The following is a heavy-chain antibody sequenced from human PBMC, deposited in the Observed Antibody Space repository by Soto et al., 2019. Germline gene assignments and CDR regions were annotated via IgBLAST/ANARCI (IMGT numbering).Heavy chain of an antibody. V-gene: IGHV4-34*01. J-gene: IGHJ2*01. CDR2: INDRGSI. Sequence: QVQLQQWGAGPLRPLETLSLTCGVSGGSFSGYYWAWIRQSPGKGLEWIGEINDRGSINYNPSLKSRVSISVGTSKDHYSLNRRSVTAADTAVYYCARESHDILTGPPWVWYFYLWGRGTLVTVSS. D-gene: IGHD3-9*01. CDR3: ARESHDILTGPPWVWYFYL. CDR1: GGSFSGYY.